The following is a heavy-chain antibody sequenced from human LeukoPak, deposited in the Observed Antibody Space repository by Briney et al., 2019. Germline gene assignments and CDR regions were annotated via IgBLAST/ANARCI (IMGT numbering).Heavy chain of an antibody. V-gene: IGHV1-8*01. CDR1: GYTFTSYD. CDR2: VNPNSGNT. CDR3: ARPYCSSTSCLDFDP. D-gene: IGHD2-2*01. J-gene: IGHJ5*02. Sequence: ASVKVSCKASGYTFTSYDINWVRQATGQGLEWMGWVNPNSGNTGYAQKFQGRVTMTRNTSISTAYMELSSLRSEDTAVYYCARPYCSSTSCLDFDPWGPGTLVTVSS.